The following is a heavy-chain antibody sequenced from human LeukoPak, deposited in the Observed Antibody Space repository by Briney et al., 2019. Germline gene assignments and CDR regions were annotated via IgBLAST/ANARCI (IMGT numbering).Heavy chain of an antibody. CDR2: ISYDGSNK. Sequence: PGGSLRLSCAASGFTFSSYGMHWVRQAPGKGLEWVAVISYDGSNKYYADSVKGRFTISRDNSKNTLYLQMNSLRAEDTAVYYCAKKQSDWNYPDGDDAFDIWGQGTMVTVSS. CDR3: AKKQSDWNYPDGDDAFDI. CDR1: GFTFSSYG. J-gene: IGHJ3*02. V-gene: IGHV3-30*18. D-gene: IGHD1-7*01.